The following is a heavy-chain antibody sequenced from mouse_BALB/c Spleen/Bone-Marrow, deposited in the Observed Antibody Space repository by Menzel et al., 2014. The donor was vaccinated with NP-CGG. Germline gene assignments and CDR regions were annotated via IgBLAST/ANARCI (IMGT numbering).Heavy chain of an antibody. CDR3: AREGRGYYGSSGAAMDY. D-gene: IGHD1-1*01. CDR1: GFSLTSYG. Sequence: VKLMESEPGLVAPSQSLSITCTVSGFSLTSYGVHWVRQPPGKGLEWLGVIWAGGSTSYNSALMSRLSINQDNSKSQVFLKLNSLQTDDTATYYCAREGRGYYGSSGAAMDYWGQGTSVTVSS. V-gene: IGHV2-9*02. J-gene: IGHJ4*01. CDR2: IWAGGST.